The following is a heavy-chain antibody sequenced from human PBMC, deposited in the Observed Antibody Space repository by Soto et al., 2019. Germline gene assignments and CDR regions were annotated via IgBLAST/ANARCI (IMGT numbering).Heavy chain of an antibody. CDR3: TRDMFPEPAAPRGRFDP. CDR1: GGSFSGYY. J-gene: IGHJ5*02. Sequence: PSETLSVTCAVYGGSFSGYYWTWSRQPPGTGLEWIGEINHSGSTNYNPSLKSRVTISVDTSKNQFSLKLTSVTAADTAVYYCTRDMFPEPAAPRGRFDPWGQGTLVTVS. D-gene: IGHD2-2*01. V-gene: IGHV4-34*01. CDR2: INHSGST.